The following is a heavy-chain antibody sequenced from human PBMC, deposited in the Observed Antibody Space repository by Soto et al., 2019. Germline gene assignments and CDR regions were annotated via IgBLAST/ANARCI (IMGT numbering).Heavy chain of an antibody. CDR1: GYIFTNYY. Sequence: QVQLVQSGAEVKKPGASVKVSCKAAGYIFTNYYIHWVRQAPGQGLEWMAIINPLPTSGSTNYAQKFQGTVTVTRDTSTSTVSMELSSLTSEDTALYYCARDLTAVASWGQATLVTVSS. CDR3: ARDLTAVAS. J-gene: IGHJ4*02. D-gene: IGHD1-20*01. V-gene: IGHV1-46*01. CDR2: INPLPTSGST.